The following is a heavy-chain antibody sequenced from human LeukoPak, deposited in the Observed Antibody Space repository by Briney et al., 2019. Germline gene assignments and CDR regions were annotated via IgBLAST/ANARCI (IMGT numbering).Heavy chain of an antibody. V-gene: IGHV3-13*04. CDR3: ARSRGILTGWSFAPLDY. Sequence: QSGGSLRLSCAASGFSFSSYDMHWVRQATGKGLEWVSAIGTAGDTYYPGSVKGRFTISRENAKNSLYLQMNSLRAGDTAVYYCARSRGILTGWSFAPLDYWGQGTLVTVSS. J-gene: IGHJ4*01. CDR1: GFSFSSYD. CDR2: IGTAGDT. D-gene: IGHD3-9*01.